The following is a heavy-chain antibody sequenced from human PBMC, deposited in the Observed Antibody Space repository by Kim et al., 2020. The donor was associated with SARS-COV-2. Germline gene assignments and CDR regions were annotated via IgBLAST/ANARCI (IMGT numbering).Heavy chain of an antibody. J-gene: IGHJ4*02. Sequence: VKVVFTISRDKPKDTLYLQMNSLRDEDTAVYYCAKGGVRLGELSLAFLDYWGQGTLVTVSS. V-gene: IGHV3-23*01. D-gene: IGHD3-16*02. CDR3: AKGGVRLGELSLAFLDY.